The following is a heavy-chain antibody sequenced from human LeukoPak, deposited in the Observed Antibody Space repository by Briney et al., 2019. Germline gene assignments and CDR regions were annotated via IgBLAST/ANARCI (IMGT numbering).Heavy chain of an antibody. J-gene: IGHJ4*02. Sequence: GGSLILSCAASGFTFSSYWMHWVRQAPGKGLVWVSRINSDGSSTNYADSVKGRFTISSDNAKNTLYLQMNGLRAEDTAVYYCARATVTREFDYWGQGTLVTVSS. V-gene: IGHV3-74*01. CDR1: GFTFSSYW. D-gene: IGHD4-17*01. CDR2: INSDGSST. CDR3: ARATVTREFDY.